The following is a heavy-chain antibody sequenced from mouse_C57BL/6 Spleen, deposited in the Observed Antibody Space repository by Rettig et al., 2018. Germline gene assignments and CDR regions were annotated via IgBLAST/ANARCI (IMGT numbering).Heavy chain of an antibody. CDR2: IHPNSGST. Sequence: LQQPGAELVKPGASVKLSCKASGYTFTSYLMHWVKQRPGQGLEWIGMIHPNSGSTNYNEKFKSKATLTVDKSSSTAYMQLSSLTSEDSAVYYCASRGGSSYFAYWGQGTLVTVSA. V-gene: IGHV1-64*01. CDR3: ASRGGSSYFAY. CDR1: GYTFTSYL. D-gene: IGHD1-1*01. J-gene: IGHJ3*01.